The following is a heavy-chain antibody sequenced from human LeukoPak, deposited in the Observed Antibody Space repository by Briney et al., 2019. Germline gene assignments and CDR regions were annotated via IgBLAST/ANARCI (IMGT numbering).Heavy chain of an antibody. CDR2: ISDGGAYT. V-gene: IGHV3-23*01. CDR3: AKGRILWFGEQSDFDY. CDR1: GFTFTKYG. J-gene: IGHJ4*02. Sequence: GGSLRLSCAASGFTFTKYGMSWVRQAPGKGLEWISTISDGGAYTYYADFVKGRFTVSRDNSKNMVFLEVNSLRAEDTATYFCAKGRILWFGEQSDFDYWGQGTLVTVSS. D-gene: IGHD3-10*01.